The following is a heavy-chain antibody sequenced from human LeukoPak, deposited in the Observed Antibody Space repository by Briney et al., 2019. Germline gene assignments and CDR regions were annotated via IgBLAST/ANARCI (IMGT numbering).Heavy chain of an antibody. J-gene: IGHJ4*02. Sequence: PGVSLRLSCAASGFTFSSYAMSWVRQAPGKVLEWVSAISGSGGSTYYADSVKGRFTISRDNSKNTLYLQMNSLRAEDTAVYYCVATVTSTSSPFDYWGQGTLVTVSS. CDR3: VATVTSTSSPFDY. CDR2: ISGSGGST. V-gene: IGHV3-23*01. D-gene: IGHD4-17*01. CDR1: GFTFSSYA.